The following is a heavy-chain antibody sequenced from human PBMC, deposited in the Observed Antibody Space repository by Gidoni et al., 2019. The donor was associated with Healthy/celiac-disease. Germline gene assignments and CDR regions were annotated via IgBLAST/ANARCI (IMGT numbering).Heavy chain of an antibody. D-gene: IGHD4-17*01. CDR2: IYYSGST. CDR1: GGSIRSGGYY. V-gene: IGHV4-31*03. Sequence: QVQLQESGPGLVKPSQTLSLTCTVSGGSIRSGGYYWSWIRQHPGKGLEWIGYIYYSGSTYYNPSLKSRVTISVDTSKNQFSLKLSSVTAADTAVYYCATDYGGNSEAFDIWGQGTMVTVSS. J-gene: IGHJ3*02. CDR3: ATDYGGNSEAFDI.